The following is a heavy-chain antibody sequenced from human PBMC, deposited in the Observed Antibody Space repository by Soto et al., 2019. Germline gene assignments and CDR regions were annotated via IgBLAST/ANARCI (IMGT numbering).Heavy chain of an antibody. Sequence: QVQLLQSGAEVKKPGSSVKVSCKAAGGTFSSYAISWVRQAPGQGLEWLGGIIPIFGTANYAQKFQGRVMMTADASTSTAYMELSSLRSEDTAVYYCARGGERVVVPAAPFDYWGQGTLVTVSS. CDR1: GGTFSSYA. CDR3: ARGGERVVVPAAPFDY. D-gene: IGHD2-2*01. CDR2: IIPIFGTA. J-gene: IGHJ4*02. V-gene: IGHV1-69*01.